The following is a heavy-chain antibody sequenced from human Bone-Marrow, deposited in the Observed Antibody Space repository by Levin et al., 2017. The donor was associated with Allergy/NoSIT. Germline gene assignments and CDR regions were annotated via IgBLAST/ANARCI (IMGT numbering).Heavy chain of an antibody. CDR1: GYTFSSHF. J-gene: IGHJ4*02. V-gene: IGHV1-46*01. Sequence: GESLKISCKASGYTFSSHFIYWVRQAPGQGLEWMGIINPYDDTRALAQKFLRRVTLTSDVSTSTFHMELSSLTSEDTAIYYCARAGVVRGDLGDQDFWGQGTLVSVSS. D-gene: IGHD3-10*01. CDR2: INPYDDTR. CDR3: ARAGVVRGDLGDQDF.